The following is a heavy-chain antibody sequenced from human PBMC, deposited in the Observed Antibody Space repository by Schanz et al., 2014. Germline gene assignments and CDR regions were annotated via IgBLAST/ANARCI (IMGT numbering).Heavy chain of an antibody. V-gene: IGHV3-48*01. CDR2: ITYNGGTI. Sequence: GGSLRLSCAASGITFSSHSFNWVRQAPGKGLEWISYITYNGGTIYYADSVKGRFTMSRDNAKNSVFLQMNSLRAEDTAVYYCARKMKLGVYGGKGHDSLDIWGQGTMVTVSS. CDR3: ARKMKLGVYGGKGHDSLDI. CDR1: GITFSSHS. D-gene: IGHD4-17*01. J-gene: IGHJ3*02.